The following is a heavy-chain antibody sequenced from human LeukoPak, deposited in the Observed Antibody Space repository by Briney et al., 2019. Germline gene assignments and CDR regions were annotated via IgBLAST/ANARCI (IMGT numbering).Heavy chain of an antibody. CDR2: ISYDGSNK. CDR1: GFTFSSYA. V-gene: IGHV3-30*04. CDR3: AREIRFGPYYYYGMDV. D-gene: IGHD3/OR15-3a*01. J-gene: IGHJ6*04. Sequence: GRSLRLSCAASGFTFSSYAMHWVRQAPGKGLEWVAVISYDGSNKYYADSVKGRITISRDNSKNTLYLQMNSLRAEDTAVYYCAREIRFGPYYYYGMDVWGKGTTVTVSS.